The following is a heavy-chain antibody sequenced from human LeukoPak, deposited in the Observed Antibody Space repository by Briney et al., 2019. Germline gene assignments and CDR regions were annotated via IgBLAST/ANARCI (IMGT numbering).Heavy chain of an antibody. D-gene: IGHD3-3*01. Sequence: ASVKVSCKASGYTFTSYGISWVRQAPGLGLEWMGWISAYNGNTNYAQKLQGRVTMTTDTSTSTAYMELRSLRSDDTAVYYCARSTHYDFWSGYHPQFDYWGQGTLVTVSS. CDR3: ARSTHYDFWSGYHPQFDY. V-gene: IGHV1-18*01. J-gene: IGHJ4*02. CDR2: ISAYNGNT. CDR1: GYTFTSYG.